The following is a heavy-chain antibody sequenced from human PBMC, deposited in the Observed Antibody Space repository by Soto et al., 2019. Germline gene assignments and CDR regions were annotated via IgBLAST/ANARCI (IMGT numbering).Heavy chain of an antibody. V-gene: IGHV3-21*01. J-gene: IGHJ6*02. Sequence: EVQLVESGGGLVKPGGSLRLSCAASGFTFSSYSMNWVRQAPGKGLEWVSSISSSSSYIYYADSVKGRFTISRDNAKNSLYLQMNSLRAEDTAVYYCARDSAVGYTGENYYYGIDVWGQGTTVTVSS. D-gene: IGHD5-18*01. CDR2: ISSSSSYI. CDR1: GFTFSSYS. CDR3: ARDSAVGYTGENYYYGIDV.